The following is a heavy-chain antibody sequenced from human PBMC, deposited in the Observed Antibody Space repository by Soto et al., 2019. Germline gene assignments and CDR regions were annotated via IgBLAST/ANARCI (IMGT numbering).Heavy chain of an antibody. J-gene: IGHJ4*02. CDR3: AHSLIPNWGSRGAFDY. CDR2: IYWDDDK. CDR1: GFSLSTSGVG. D-gene: IGHD7-27*01. V-gene: IGHV2-5*02. Sequence: QITLKESGPTLVKPTQTLTLTCTFSGFSLSTSGVGVGWIRQPPGKALVWLALIYWDDDKRYSPSLKSRLTITKDTSKNQVVLTMTNMDPVDTATYYCAHSLIPNWGSRGAFDYWGQGTLVTVSS.